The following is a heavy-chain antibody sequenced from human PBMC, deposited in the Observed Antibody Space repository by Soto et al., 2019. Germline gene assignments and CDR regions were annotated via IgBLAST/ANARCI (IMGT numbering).Heavy chain of an antibody. J-gene: IGHJ6*02. CDR1: GFTFSSYA. D-gene: IGHD2-15*01. V-gene: IGHV3-23*01. Sequence: PGGSLRLSCAASGFTFSSYAMSWVRQAPGKGLEWVSAISGSGGSTYYADSVKGRFTISRDNAKNTLYLQMNSLRAEDTAVYYCARDRPPVGSVVVVAATDGMDVWGQGTTVTVSS. CDR3: ARDRPPVGSVVVVAATDGMDV. CDR2: ISGSGGST.